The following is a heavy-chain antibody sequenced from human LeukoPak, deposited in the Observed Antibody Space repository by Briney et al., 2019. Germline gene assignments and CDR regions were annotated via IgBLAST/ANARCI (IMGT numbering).Heavy chain of an antibody. D-gene: IGHD6-13*01. Sequence: ASVKVSCKASGYTFTSYAMHWVRQAPGQRLEWMGWINAGNGNTKYSQKFQGRVTITRDTSASTAYMELSSLRSEDTAVYYCARDSWHGIAAAGTWGPGGMDVWGRGTTVTVSS. CDR1: GYTFTSYA. CDR3: ARDSWHGIAAAGTWGPGGMDV. CDR2: INAGNGNT. V-gene: IGHV1-3*01. J-gene: IGHJ6*02.